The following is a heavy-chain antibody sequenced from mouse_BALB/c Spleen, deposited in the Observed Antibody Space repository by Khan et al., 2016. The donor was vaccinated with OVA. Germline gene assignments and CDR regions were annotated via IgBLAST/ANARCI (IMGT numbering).Heavy chain of an antibody. Sequence: QVQLQQSGAELAKPGASVKMSCKASGYTFVNYWILWVKQRPGQGLEWLGYINPSICYTEKHQNFKDKATLTADKSSSTAYMQLSSLTSEDSAVYYCARRGLRWDFDYWGQGTTLTVSS. CDR2: INPSICYT. V-gene: IGHV1-7*01. J-gene: IGHJ2*01. D-gene: IGHD1-1*01. CDR1: GYTFVNYW. CDR3: ARRGLRWDFDY.